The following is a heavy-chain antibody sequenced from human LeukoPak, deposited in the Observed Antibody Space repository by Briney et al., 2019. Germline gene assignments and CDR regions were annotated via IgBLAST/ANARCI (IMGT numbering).Heavy chain of an antibody. CDR2: IYYSGST. J-gene: IGHJ2*01. Sequence: SETLSLTCTVSGYSISSGYYWGWIRQPPGKGLEWIGYIYYSGSTNYNPSLKSRVTVSVDTSKNQFSLKLSSVTAADTAVYYCARIPSLGVDWYFDLWGRGTLVTVSS. D-gene: IGHD7-27*01. V-gene: IGHV4-61*01. CDR1: GYSISSGYY. CDR3: ARIPSLGVDWYFDL.